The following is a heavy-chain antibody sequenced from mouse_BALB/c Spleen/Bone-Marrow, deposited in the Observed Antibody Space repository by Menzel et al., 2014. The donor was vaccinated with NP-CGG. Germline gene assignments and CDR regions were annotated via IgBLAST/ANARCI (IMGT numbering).Heavy chain of an antibody. CDR1: GFNIKDTY. Sequence: SGAELMKPGASVKLSCTASGFNIKDTYIHWVKQRPEQGLEWIGRIDPANGNTKYDPKFQGKATITTDTSSNTAYLQLSSLTSEDTAVYYCAAYYYGRSSFACWGQGTLVTVSA. CDR2: IDPANGNT. J-gene: IGHJ3*01. CDR3: AAYYYGRSSFAC. V-gene: IGHV14-3*02. D-gene: IGHD1-1*01.